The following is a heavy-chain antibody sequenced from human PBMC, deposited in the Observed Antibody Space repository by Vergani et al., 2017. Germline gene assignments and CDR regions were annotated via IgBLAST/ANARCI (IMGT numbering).Heavy chain of an antibody. CDR1: GFTFSSYA. CDR2: ISGSGGST. J-gene: IGHJ4*02. D-gene: IGHD4/OR15-4a*01. CDR3: ARDPTPYGGGVDY. Sequence: EVQLVESGGGLVKPGGSLRLSCAASGFTFSSYAMSWVRQAPGKGLEWVSAISGSGGSTYYADSVKGRFTISRDNAKNTLYLQMNSLRAEDTAVYYCARDPTPYGGGVDYWGQGTLVTVSA. V-gene: IGHV3-23*04.